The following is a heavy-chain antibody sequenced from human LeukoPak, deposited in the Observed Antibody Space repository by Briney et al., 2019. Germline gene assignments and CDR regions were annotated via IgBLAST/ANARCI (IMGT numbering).Heavy chain of an antibody. CDR1: GGSFSGYY. Sequence: SETLSLTCAVYGGSFSGYYWSWIRQPPGKGLEWIGEINHSGSTNYNPSLKSRVTISVDTSKNQFSLKLSSVTAADTAVYYCARDRNWNYKPSLDYWGQGTLVTVSS. D-gene: IGHD1-7*01. V-gene: IGHV4-34*01. CDR2: INHSGST. J-gene: IGHJ4*02. CDR3: ARDRNWNYKPSLDY.